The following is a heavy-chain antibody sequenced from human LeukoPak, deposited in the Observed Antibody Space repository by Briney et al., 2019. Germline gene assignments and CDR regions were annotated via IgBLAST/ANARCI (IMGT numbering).Heavy chain of an antibody. D-gene: IGHD1-7*01. CDR3: ARISELRYYYYYMDV. J-gene: IGHJ6*03. CDR1: GYTFTSYD. V-gene: IGHV1-18*01. CDR2: ISAYNGNT. Sequence: GASVTVSCKASGYTFTSYDINWVRQAPGQGLEWMGWISAYNGNTNYAQKLQGRVTMTTDTSTSTAYMELRSLRSDDTAVYYCARISELRYYYYYMDVWGKGTTVTVSS.